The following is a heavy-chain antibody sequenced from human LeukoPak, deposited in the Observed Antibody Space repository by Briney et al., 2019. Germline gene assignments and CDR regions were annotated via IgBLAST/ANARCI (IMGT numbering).Heavy chain of an antibody. J-gene: IGHJ4*02. CDR1: GFTFSSYS. Sequence: PGGSLRLSCAASGFTFSSYSMNWVRQAPGKGLEWVAVIWYDGSNKYYADSVKGRFTISRDNSKNTLYLQMNSLRAEDTAVYYCAREGRYCSSTSCFAFDYWGQGTLVTVSS. CDR3: AREGRYCSSTSCFAFDY. CDR2: IWYDGSNK. D-gene: IGHD2-2*01. V-gene: IGHV3-33*08.